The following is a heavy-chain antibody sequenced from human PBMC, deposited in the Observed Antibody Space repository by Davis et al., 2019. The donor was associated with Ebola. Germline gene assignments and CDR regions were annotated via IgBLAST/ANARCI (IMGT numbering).Heavy chain of an antibody. J-gene: IGHJ4*02. CDR2: ISGFNTNT. CDR3: ARAPNYDVLTGTSSYYFDY. V-gene: IGHV1-18*04. Sequence: ASVKVSCKSSGYTFTSYGLVWVRQAPGLGLEWMGWISGFNTNTNFAQKFQGRATVSKGTSTNTAYMDLRSLTSDDTAIYYCARAPNYDVLTGTSSYYFDYWGQGTLVTVSS. D-gene: IGHD3-9*01. CDR1: GYTFTSYG.